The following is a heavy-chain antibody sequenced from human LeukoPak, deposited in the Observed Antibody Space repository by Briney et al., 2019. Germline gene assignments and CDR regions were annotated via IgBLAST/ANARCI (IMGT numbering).Heavy chain of an antibody. J-gene: IGHJ4*02. Sequence: ASVKVSCKASGYTFSSNDINWVRQATGQGLEWMGWMNPHSGNTGYAQKFQGRVTITRNSSISTAYMELSSLRSEDTAVYYCAREGNRSSDSSASYPLDYWGQGTWSPSPQ. CDR3: AREGNRSSDSSASYPLDY. CDR2: MNPHSGNT. D-gene: IGHD1-26*01. CDR1: GYTFSSND. V-gene: IGHV1-8*01.